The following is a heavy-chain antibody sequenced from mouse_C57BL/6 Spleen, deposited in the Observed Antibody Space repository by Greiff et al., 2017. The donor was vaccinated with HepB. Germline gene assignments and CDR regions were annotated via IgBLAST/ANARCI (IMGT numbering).Heavy chain of an antibody. D-gene: IGHD1-1*01. V-gene: IGHV1-50*01. CDR1: GYTFTSYW. CDR3: ARSYGSRKYFDV. CDR2: IDPSDSYT. J-gene: IGHJ1*03. Sequence: QVQLQQPGAELVKPGASVKLSCKASGYTFTSYWMQWVRQRPGQGLEWIGEIDPSDSYTNYNQKFKGKATFTVDTSSSTAYMQLSSLTSEDSAVYYCARSYGSRKYFDVWGTGTTVTVSS.